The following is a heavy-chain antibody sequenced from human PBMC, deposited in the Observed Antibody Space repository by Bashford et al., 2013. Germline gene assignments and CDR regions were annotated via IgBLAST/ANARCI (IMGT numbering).Heavy chain of an antibody. J-gene: IGHJ3*02. Sequence: SGPTLVKPTQTLTLTCTFSGFSLNTRGMCVSWIRQPQGRPLEWLARIDWDDDKYYSTSLKTRLNISKDTSKNQVVLTVTNMDPVDTATYFCARVRTIVTPTDAFDIWGQGTMVTVSS. D-gene: IGHD4-11*01. CDR1: GFSLNTRGMC. CDR2: IDWDDDK. V-gene: IGHV2-70*11. CDR3: ARVRTIVTPTDAFDI.